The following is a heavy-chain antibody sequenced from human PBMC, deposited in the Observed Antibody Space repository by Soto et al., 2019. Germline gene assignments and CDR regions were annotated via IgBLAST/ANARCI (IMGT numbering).Heavy chain of an antibody. CDR2: IYHSGSI. CDR1: GGSISGSNW. D-gene: IGHD3-22*01. V-gene: IGHV4-4*02. J-gene: IGHJ4*02. CDR3: AREYYDSSGYRVSDY. Sequence: QVQLQESGPGLVKPSGTLSLSCAVSGGSISGSNWWSWVRQPPGKGLEWIGEIYHSGSINYNPSLKSRVTMSVDKSKNQFSLKLSSVTAADTAVYYCAREYYDSSGYRVSDYWGQGTLVTVSS.